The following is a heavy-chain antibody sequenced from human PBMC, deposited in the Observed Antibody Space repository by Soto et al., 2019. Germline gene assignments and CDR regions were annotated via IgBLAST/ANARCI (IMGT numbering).Heavy chain of an antibody. Sequence: QVQLVQSGAEVKKPGSSVKVSCKASGGTFSSYTISWVRQAPGQGLEWMGRIIPILGIANYAQKFQGRVTITADKSTSTAYMELSSLRSEDTAVYYCAQSREKGKSSPMDSWGQGTLVTVSS. CDR3: AQSREKGKSSPMDS. CDR2: IIPILGIA. CDR1: GGTFSSYT. D-gene: IGHD1-26*01. V-gene: IGHV1-69*02. J-gene: IGHJ4*02.